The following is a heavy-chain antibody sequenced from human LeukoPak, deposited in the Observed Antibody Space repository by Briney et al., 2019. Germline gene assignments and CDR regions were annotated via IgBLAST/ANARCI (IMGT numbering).Heavy chain of an antibody. CDR3: ARGRIVVVVAATSWFDP. CDR2: INTNTGNP. CDR1: GYTFKNFV. V-gene: IGHV7-4-1*02. J-gene: IGHJ5*02. D-gene: IGHD2-15*01. Sequence: ASVKVSCKTSGYTFKNFVMNWVRQAPGQGLEWMGWINTNTGNPTYAQGFTGRFVFSLDTSVSTAYLQISSLKAEDTAVYYCARGRIVVVVAATSWFDPWGQGTLVTVSS.